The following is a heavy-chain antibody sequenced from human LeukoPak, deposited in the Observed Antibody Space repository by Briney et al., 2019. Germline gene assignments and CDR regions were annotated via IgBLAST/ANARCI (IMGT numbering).Heavy chain of an antibody. CDR1: GGSISSSSYY. J-gene: IGHJ4*02. CDR3: ARSSESYDSSGYYSYYFDY. CDR2: IYYSGST. Sequence: SETLSLTCTVSGGSISSSSYYWGWIRQPPGKGLEWIGFIYYSGSTHYKPSLKSRGTISVDTSKYQYSLKLSSVTAADTAVYYCARSSESYDSSGYYSYYFDYWGQGTLVTVSS. V-gene: IGHV4-61*05. D-gene: IGHD3-22*01.